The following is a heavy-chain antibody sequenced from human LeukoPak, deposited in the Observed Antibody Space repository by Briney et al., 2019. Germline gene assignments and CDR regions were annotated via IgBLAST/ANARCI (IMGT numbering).Heavy chain of an antibody. CDR2: INPSGGST. D-gene: IGHD3-22*01. CDR1: GYTFTSYY. J-gene: IGHJ4*02. CDR3: AKGDRITMIVVVIALYFDY. Sequence: ASVKVSCKASGYTFTSYYVHWVRQAPGQGLEWVGIINPSGGSTSYAQKFQGRVTMTRDTSTSTVYMELSSLRSEDTAVYYCAKGDRITMIVVVIALYFDYWGQGTLVTVSS. V-gene: IGHV1-46*01.